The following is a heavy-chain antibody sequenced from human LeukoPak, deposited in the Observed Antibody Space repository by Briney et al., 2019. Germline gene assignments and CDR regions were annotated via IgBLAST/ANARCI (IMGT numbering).Heavy chain of an antibody. J-gene: IGHJ4*02. D-gene: IGHD6-19*01. CDR1: GYSISSGYY. CDR2: IYHSGSA. CDR3: ARGVAVAGTVGVYYFDY. Sequence: PSETLSLTCAVSGYSISSGYYWGWIRQPPGKGLEWIGSIYHSGSAYYNPSLKSRVTISVDTSKNQFSLKLSSVTAADTAVYYCARGVAVAGTVGVYYFDYWGQGTLVTVSS. V-gene: IGHV4-38-2*01.